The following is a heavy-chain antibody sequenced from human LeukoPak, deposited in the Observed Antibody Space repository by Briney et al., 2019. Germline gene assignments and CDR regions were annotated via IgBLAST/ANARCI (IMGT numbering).Heavy chain of an antibody. Sequence: SETLSLTCAVSGYSISSSNWWGWIRQPPGKGLEWIGYIYYSGSTNYNPSLKSRVTISVDTSKNQFSLKLSSVTAADTAVYYCARIEVYYYGMDVWGQGTTVTVSS. J-gene: IGHJ6*02. CDR3: ARIEVYYYGMDV. CDR2: IYYSGST. CDR1: GYSISSSNW. V-gene: IGHV4-28*01.